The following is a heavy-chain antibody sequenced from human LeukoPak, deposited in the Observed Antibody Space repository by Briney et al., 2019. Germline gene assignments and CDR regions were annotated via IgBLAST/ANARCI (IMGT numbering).Heavy chain of an antibody. CDR1: GYTFTSYA. Sequence: GASVKVSCKASGYTFTSYAMNWVRQAPGQGLEWMGWINTNTGNPTYAQGFTGRFVFSLDTSVSTAYLQISSLKAEDTGVYYCARVDIRYSSINYGMDVWGQGTTVTVSS. V-gene: IGHV7-4-1*02. J-gene: IGHJ6*02. CDR3: ARVDIRYSSINYGMDV. D-gene: IGHD2-2*01. CDR2: INTNTGNP.